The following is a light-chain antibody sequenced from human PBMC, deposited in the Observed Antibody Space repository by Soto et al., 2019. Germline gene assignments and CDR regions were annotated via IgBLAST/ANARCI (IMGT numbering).Light chain of an antibody. J-gene: IGKJ1*01. V-gene: IGKV3-20*01. CDR1: QSVSSSY. CDR2: GAS. CDR3: QQYDSSRWT. Sequence: EIVLTQSPGTLSLSPGERATLSCRASQSVSSSYLAWYQQNRGQAPRLLIYGASSRAPGIPDRFGGSGSGTDFTVSISRLEAEDFAVYYCQQYDSSRWTCGQGTEVEIK.